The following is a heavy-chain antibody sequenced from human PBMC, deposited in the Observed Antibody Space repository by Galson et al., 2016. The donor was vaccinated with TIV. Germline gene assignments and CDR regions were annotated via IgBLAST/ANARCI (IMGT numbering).Heavy chain of an antibody. D-gene: IGHD3-16*01. CDR3: VKDGGLEDFHDWFFDL. CDR1: GFLFSNHW. J-gene: IGHJ2*01. Sequence: SLRLSCAASGFLFSNHWMHWVRQAPGKGLVWLSRLDKNGNRGAYADSVTGRFTISRDNTNNMVYLELNSLRVEDTAVYHCVKDGGLEDFHDWFFDLWGRGTLVTVSS. V-gene: IGHV3-74*01. CDR2: LDKNGNRG.